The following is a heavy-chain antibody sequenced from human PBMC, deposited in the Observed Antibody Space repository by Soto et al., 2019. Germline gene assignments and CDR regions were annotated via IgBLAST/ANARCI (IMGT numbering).Heavy chain of an antibody. CDR2: INAGNGNT. CDR3: ATGIAVAGPPLPLHY. CDR1: GYTFTSYA. D-gene: IGHD6-19*01. Sequence: QVQLVQSGAEVKKPGASVKVSCKASGYTFTSYAMHWVRQAPGQRLEWMGWINAGNGNTKYSQKFQGRVTITRDTSASTAYMELSSLRSEDTAVYYCATGIAVAGPPLPLHYWGQGTLVTVSS. J-gene: IGHJ4*02. V-gene: IGHV1-3*01.